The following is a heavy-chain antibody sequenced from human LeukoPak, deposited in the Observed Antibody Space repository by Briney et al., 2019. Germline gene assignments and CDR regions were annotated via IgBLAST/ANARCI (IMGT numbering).Heavy chain of an antibody. CDR3: TTDYGSF. Sequence: GGSLRLSCAASGFTFSNAWMGWVRQAPGKGLEWVGRIKSKAGGGTTEYAAPVKGRVTISRDDSNSTLHLQLNGLTTEDTAVYYCTTDYGSFWGQGTPVTVSS. J-gene: IGHJ4*02. CDR2: IKSKAGGGTT. D-gene: IGHD3-10*01. CDR1: GFTFSNAW. V-gene: IGHV3-15*01.